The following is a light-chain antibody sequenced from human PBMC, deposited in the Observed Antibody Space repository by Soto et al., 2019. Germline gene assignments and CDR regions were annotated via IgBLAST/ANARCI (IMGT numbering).Light chain of an antibody. J-gene: IGKJ1*01. CDR2: KAS. CDR3: QHYNSYSEA. Sequence: DIQMTQSPSSLSGSVGDRVTITCRASQTISSWLAWYQQKPGKAPKLLIYKASTLKSGVPSRFSGSGSGTAFTLTISSLRPDDFATYYCQHYNSYSEAFGQGTKVDIK. V-gene: IGKV1-5*03. CDR1: QTISSW.